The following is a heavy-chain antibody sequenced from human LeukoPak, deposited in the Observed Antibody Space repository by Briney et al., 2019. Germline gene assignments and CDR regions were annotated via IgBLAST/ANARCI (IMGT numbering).Heavy chain of an antibody. V-gene: IGHV3-74*01. CDR3: ANSGSGWFDY. J-gene: IGHJ4*02. Sequence: AGGSLRLSCAASGFTFTNYWMFWVRQAPGKGLVWVSGINPDGSTTTYADSVKGRFTISRDNSKNTLYLQMNSLRAEDTAVYYCANSGSGWFDYWGQGTLVTVSS. D-gene: IGHD6-19*01. CDR1: GFTFTNYW. CDR2: INPDGSTT.